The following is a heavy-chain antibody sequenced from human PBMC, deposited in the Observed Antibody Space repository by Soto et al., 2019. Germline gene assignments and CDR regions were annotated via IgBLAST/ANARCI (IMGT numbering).Heavy chain of an antibody. CDR2: SSWNSGTM. Sequence: EVQLVESGGGLVEPGRSLRLSCAASGFSFDEYAMHWVRQAPGKGLEWVSGSSWNSGTMGYGDSVRGRFTISRDNAKNSLYLQMNSLRAEDTALDYWAKGFCSSARCLTYSYMDVWGKGTTVTVSS. J-gene: IGHJ6*03. D-gene: IGHD2-2*01. CDR1: GFSFDEYA. CDR3: AKGFCSSARCLTYSYMDV. V-gene: IGHV3-9*01.